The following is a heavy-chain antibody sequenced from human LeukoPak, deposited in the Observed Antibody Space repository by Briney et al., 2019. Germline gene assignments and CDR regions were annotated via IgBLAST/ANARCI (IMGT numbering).Heavy chain of an antibody. V-gene: IGHV3-66*02. D-gene: IGHD5-18*01. CDR3: AREGYSSGSRTGTDY. CDR2: IYSGGST. J-gene: IGHJ4*02. Sequence: PGGSLRLSCAASGFTVSSNFMNWVRQAPGRGLEWVPVIYSGGSTSYADSVKGRFTISRDNSKNTLFLQMNSLRIDDTAVYYCAREGYSSGSRTGTDYWGQGTLVTVSS. CDR1: GFTVSSNF.